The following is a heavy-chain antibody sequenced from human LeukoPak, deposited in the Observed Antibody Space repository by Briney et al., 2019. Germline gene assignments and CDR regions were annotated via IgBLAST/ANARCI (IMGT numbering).Heavy chain of an antibody. Sequence: SETLSLTCTVPGGSISSGNYYWSWIRQPPGMGLEWIGYIYHSGSTYYNPSVKSPVTISLDRSKNQFSLKLNSVTAADTAVYYCARAATGTVSYDYWGQGTLVTVSS. CDR3: ARAATGTVSYDY. J-gene: IGHJ4*02. D-gene: IGHD1-1*01. CDR1: GGSISSGNYY. V-gene: IGHV4-30-2*01. CDR2: IYHSGST.